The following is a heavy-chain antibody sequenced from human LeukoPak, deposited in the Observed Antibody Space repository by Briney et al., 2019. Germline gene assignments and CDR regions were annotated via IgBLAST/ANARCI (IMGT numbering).Heavy chain of an antibody. CDR2: ISGNTGST. CDR3: AKAYNSGWYYFDY. Sequence: PGRSLRLSCAASGFTFSSYAMSWVRQTPGKGLEWVSGISGNTGSTHYADSVKGRFTISRDDSKNTLYLQMNSLRAEDTAVYYCAKAYNSGWYYFDYWGQGTLVTVSS. J-gene: IGHJ4*02. D-gene: IGHD6-19*01. CDR1: GFTFSSYA. V-gene: IGHV3-23*01.